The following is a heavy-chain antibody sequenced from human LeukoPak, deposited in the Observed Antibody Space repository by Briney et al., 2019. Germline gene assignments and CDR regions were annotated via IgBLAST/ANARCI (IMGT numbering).Heavy chain of an antibody. CDR1: GFTFSNAW. CDR3: TTGYCTGGSCYWASDAEYFQR. J-gene: IGHJ1*01. Sequence: GGSLRLSCAVSGFTFSNAWMTWVRQAPGKGLEWVARIKSKTNGGTTDYAAPVKGRFTISRDDSKNTLYLEMNSLKTEDTALYYCTTGYCTGGSCYWASDAEYFQRWGQGTLVTVSS. D-gene: IGHD2-15*01. CDR2: IKSKTNGGTT. V-gene: IGHV3-15*01.